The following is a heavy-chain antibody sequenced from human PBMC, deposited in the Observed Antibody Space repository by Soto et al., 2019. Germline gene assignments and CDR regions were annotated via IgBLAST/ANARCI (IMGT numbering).Heavy chain of an antibody. CDR1: GGSISSYY. CDR2: IYYSGST. D-gene: IGHD3-3*01. V-gene: IGHV4-59*01. J-gene: IGHJ5*02. Sequence: PSETLSLTCTVSGGSISSYYWSWIRQPPGKGLEWIGYIYYSGSTNYNPSLKSRVTISVDTSKNQFSLKLSSVTAADTAVYYCARAPDYDFWSGYYTGDGWFDPWGQGTLVTVSS. CDR3: ARAPDYDFWSGYYTGDGWFDP.